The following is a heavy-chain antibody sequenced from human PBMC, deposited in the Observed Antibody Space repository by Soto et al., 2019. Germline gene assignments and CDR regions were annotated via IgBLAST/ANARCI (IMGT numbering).Heavy chain of an antibody. Sequence: SETLSLTCTVSGGSISSYYWSWIRQPPGKGLEWIGYIYYSGSTNYNPSLKSRVTISVDTSKNQSSLKLSSVTAADTAVYYCARDRGWFDPWGQGTLVTVSS. CDR3: ARDRGWFDP. D-gene: IGHD3-10*01. CDR1: GGSISSYY. V-gene: IGHV4-59*01. J-gene: IGHJ5*02. CDR2: IYYSGST.